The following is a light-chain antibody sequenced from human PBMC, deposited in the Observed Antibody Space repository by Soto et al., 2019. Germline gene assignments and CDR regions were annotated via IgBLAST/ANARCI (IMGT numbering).Light chain of an antibody. V-gene: IGKV1-9*01. CDR2: AAS. CDR3: QQLNSYPYT. Sequence: DIQLTQSPSFLSASVGDRVTITCRASQDISSSLAWYQQKPGKAPKLLISAASTLQSGVPSRLSGSGSGTEFTLTISSLQPEDFTTYSCQQLNSYPYTFGQGTKLEIK. J-gene: IGKJ2*01. CDR1: QDISSS.